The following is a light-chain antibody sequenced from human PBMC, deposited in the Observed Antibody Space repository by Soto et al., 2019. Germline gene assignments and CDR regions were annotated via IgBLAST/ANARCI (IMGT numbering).Light chain of an antibody. Sequence: QSTLAQPPSVSGAPGQMVTISCAGSTSNIGADYDVHWYQQLPGMAPKLLIYVNNNRPSGVPDRFSASKSGTSASLAITGLQGEDEADYYCQSFDNRLGNYVFGTGTKVTVL. CDR3: QSFDNRLGNYV. CDR2: VNN. V-gene: IGLV1-40*01. J-gene: IGLJ1*01. CDR1: TSNIGADYD.